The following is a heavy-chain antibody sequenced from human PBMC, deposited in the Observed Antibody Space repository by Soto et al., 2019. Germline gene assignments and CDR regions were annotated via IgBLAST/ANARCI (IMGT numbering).Heavy chain of an antibody. CDR3: AREYCSGGSCPGNFDY. Sequence: PGGSLRLSCAASGLTFPSSAMHWVRQAPGKGLEWVATIWYDGSNMYYGDSVKGRFTISRDNSKNTLFLQMNSLRAEDTAIYYCAREYCSGGSCPGNFDYWGQGTLVTVSS. J-gene: IGHJ4*02. V-gene: IGHV3-33*01. CDR1: GLTFPSSA. D-gene: IGHD2-15*01. CDR2: IWYDGSNM.